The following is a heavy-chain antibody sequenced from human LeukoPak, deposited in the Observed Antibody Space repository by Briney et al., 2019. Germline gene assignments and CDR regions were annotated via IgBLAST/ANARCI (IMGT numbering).Heavy chain of an antibody. CDR2: INPNSGGT. J-gene: IGHJ4*02. CDR1: GYTFTGYY. Sequence: ASVKVSCKASGYTFTGYYMHWVRQAPGQGLEWMGWINPNSGGTNYAQKLQGRVTMTRDASISTAYMELSRLRSDDTAVYYCARGESAQGLRFLEWLLDFDYWGQGTLVTVSS. V-gene: IGHV1-2*02. CDR3: ARGESAQGLRFLEWLLDFDY. D-gene: IGHD3-3*01.